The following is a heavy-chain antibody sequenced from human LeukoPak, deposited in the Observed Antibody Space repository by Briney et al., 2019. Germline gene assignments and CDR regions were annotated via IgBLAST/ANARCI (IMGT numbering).Heavy chain of an antibody. CDR1: GGSISSYY. V-gene: IGHV4-59*08. Sequence: SETLSLTCTVSGGSISSYYWSWIRQPPGKGLEWIGYIYYSGSTNYNPSLKSRVTISVDTSKNQFSLKLSSVTAADTAVYFCTKGYYYYMDVWGKGTTVTVSS. CDR2: IYYSGST. D-gene: IGHD2-8*01. J-gene: IGHJ6*03. CDR3: TKGYYYYMDV.